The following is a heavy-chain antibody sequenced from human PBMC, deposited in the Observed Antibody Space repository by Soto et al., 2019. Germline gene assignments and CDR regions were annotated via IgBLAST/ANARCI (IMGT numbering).Heavy chain of an antibody. Sequence: GGSLRLSCAASGFTFSSYAMSWVRQAPGKGLEWVSVIYSGGSTYYADSVKGRFTISRHNSKNTLYLQMNSLRAEDTAVYYCARDNYGGYGMDVWGQGTTVTVSS. J-gene: IGHJ6*02. V-gene: IGHV3-53*04. CDR2: IYSGGST. CDR3: ARDNYGGYGMDV. D-gene: IGHD4-17*01. CDR1: GFTFSSYA.